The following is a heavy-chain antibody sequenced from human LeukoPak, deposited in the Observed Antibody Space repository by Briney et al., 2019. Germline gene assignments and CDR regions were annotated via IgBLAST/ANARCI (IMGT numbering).Heavy chain of an antibody. V-gene: IGHV4-34*01. D-gene: IGHD6-19*01. Sequence: SETLSLTRAVYGGSFSGYYWSWIRQPPGKGLEWIGEINHSGSTNYNPSLKSRVTISVDTSKNQFSLKLSSVTAADTAVYYCARGPRQNSSFYVWGQGTLVNVSS. CDR2: INHSGST. J-gene: IGHJ4*02. CDR3: ARGPRQNSSFYV. CDR1: GGSFSGYY.